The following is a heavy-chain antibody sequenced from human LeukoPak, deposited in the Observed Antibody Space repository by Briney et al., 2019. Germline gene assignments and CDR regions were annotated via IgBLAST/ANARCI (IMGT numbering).Heavy chain of an antibody. CDR2: ISSRGTTI. CDR3: AREDYDSSGYYSLDYFDY. V-gene: IGHV3-48*03. Sequence: GGSLRLSCSASGFNFNNYEMNWVRQAPGKGLEWVSYISSRGTTIYYADSVKGRFTISRDNAKNSLYLQMNSLRAEDTTVYYCAREDYDSSGYYSLDYFDYWGQGTLVTVSS. CDR1: GFNFNNYE. J-gene: IGHJ4*02. D-gene: IGHD3-22*01.